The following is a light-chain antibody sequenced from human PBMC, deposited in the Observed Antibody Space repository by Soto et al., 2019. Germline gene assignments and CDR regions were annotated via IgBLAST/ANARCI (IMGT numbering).Light chain of an antibody. Sequence: QSALTQPPSASGSPGQSVTISCTGTSSDVGAYNYVSWYQQPPGKAPKVVISEVNKRPSGVPDRFSGSKSGNMASLTVSGLQAEDEEDYYRISFASTKDPLFGGGTKLTVL. V-gene: IGLV2-8*01. CDR3: ISFASTKDPL. CDR2: EVN. CDR1: SSDVGAYNY. J-gene: IGLJ2*01.